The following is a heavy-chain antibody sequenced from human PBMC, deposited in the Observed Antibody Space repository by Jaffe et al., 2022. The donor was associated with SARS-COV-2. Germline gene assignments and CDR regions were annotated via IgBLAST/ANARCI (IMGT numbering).Heavy chain of an antibody. V-gene: IGHV4-34*01. Sequence: QVQLQQWGAGLLKPSETLSLTCAVYGGSFSGYYWSWIRQPPGKGLEWIGEINHSGSTNYNPSLKSRVTISVDTSKNQFSLKLSSVTATDTAVYYCARAGAIYRGVDVWGQGTTVTVSS. CDR1: GGSFSGYY. CDR2: INHSGST. D-gene: IGHD6-25*01. J-gene: IGHJ6*02. CDR3: ARAGAIYRGVDV.